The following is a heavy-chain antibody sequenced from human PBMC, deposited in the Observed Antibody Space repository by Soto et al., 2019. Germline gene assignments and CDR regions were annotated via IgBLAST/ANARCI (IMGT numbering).Heavy chain of an antibody. V-gene: IGHV1-2*04. D-gene: IGHD3-9*01. CDR2: VNPKRGDA. J-gene: IGHJ2*01. Sequence: QVVLVQSGAEVKKPGDSVRVSCKSSGYKFTDYYIHWVRQAPGQGPEWMGWVNPKRGDAVYAQKFQGWVTMTRDTATTTDYLDVKRLSPDDTAVYFCARDPGLPGRYWYFDLWGRGTLVTVSS. CDR1: GYKFTDYY. CDR3: ARDPGLPGRYWYFDL.